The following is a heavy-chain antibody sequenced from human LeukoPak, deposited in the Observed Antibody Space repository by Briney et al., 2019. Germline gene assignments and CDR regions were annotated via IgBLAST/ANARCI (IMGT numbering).Heavy chain of an antibody. D-gene: IGHD6-6*01. CDR3: ARVGYSSSSRYSPGLPGYYYYMDV. J-gene: IGHJ6*03. V-gene: IGHV1-2*02. Sequence: ASVKVSCKASGYTFTGYYMHWVRQAPGQGLEWMGWINPNSGGTNYAQKFQGRVTMTRDTSISTAYMELSSLRSEDTAVYYCARVGYSSSSRYSPGLPGYYYYMDVWGKGTTVTVSS. CDR2: INPNSGGT. CDR1: GYTFTGYY.